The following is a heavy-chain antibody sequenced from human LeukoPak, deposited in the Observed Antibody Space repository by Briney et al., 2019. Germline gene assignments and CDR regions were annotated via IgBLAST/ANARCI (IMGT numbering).Heavy chain of an antibody. V-gene: IGHV4-59*01. CDR2: IYYSGSS. J-gene: IGHJ6*03. CDR1: GGSIRSFF. CDR3: ARVPRSYYYYYYMDV. Sequence: SETLSLTCTVSGGSIRSFFWSWIRQPPGKGLKWLGYIYYSGSSNYNPSLKSRVTMSADTSKNQFSLKLSPVTAADTAVYYCARVPRSYYYYYYMDVWGKGTTVTVSS.